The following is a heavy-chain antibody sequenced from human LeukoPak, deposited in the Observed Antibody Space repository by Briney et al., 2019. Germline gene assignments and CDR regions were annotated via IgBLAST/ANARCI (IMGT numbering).Heavy chain of an antibody. Sequence: ASVKVSCKASGYTFTSYGISWVRQAPGQGLEWMGWISAYNGNTNYAQKLQGRVTMTTDTSTSTAYMELRSLRSDDTAVYYCARVPRMGYCSGGSFLDGLFDYWGQGTLVTVSS. V-gene: IGHV1-18*01. J-gene: IGHJ4*02. CDR2: ISAYNGNT. CDR1: GYTFTSYG. CDR3: ARVPRMGYCSGGSFLDGLFDY. D-gene: IGHD2-15*01.